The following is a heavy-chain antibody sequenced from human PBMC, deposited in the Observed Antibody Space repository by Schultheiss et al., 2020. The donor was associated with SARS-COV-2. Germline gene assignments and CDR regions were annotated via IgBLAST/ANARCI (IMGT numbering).Heavy chain of an antibody. CDR1: GFTFSNYA. CDR3: AKGDDYGDYRYYYGMEV. J-gene: IGHJ6*02. Sequence: GESLKISCAASGFTFSNYAMHWVRQAPGKGLEWVALVSNDGTNNYYSDSVKGRFTISRDNSKNTLYLQMNSLRAEDTAVYYCAKGDDYGDYRYYYGMEVWGQGTTVTVSS. CDR2: VSNDGTNN. V-gene: IGHV3-30-3*01. D-gene: IGHD4-17*01.